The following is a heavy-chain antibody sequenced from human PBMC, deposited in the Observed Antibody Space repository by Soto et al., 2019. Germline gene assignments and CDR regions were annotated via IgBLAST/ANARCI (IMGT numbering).Heavy chain of an antibody. D-gene: IGHD3-22*01. J-gene: IGHJ4*02. CDR2: ITADGGGS. Sequence: GGSLRLSGTASGFTFSSYIINWVRQAPGKGLEWISTITADGGGSFYADSVKGHFTTSRDNSKNTLYLQMNSLRAEDTAVYYCAKGVQWLPIPDYWGQGTLVTVSS. V-gene: IGHV3-23*01. CDR3: AKGVQWLPIPDY. CDR1: GFTFSSYI.